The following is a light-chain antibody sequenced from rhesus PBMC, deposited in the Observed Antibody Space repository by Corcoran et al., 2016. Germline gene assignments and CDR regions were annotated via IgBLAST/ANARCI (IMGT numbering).Light chain of an antibody. V-gene: IGKV1-18*01. Sequence: DIQMTQSPSSLSASVGDKVTITCRASQGISSWLAWYQQKPGKAPNLLIYKASSLQSGVPSRFTGSGDGTDYTLTISSLQPEDFATDYCQQGYNTPRTFGQGTKVEVK. J-gene: IGKJ1*01. CDR3: QQGYNTPRT. CDR1: QGISSW. CDR2: KAS.